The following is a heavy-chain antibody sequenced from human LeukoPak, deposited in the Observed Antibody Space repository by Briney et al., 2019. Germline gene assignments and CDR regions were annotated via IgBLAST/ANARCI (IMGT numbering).Heavy chain of an antibody. D-gene: IGHD3-22*01. V-gene: IGHV4-4*07. J-gene: IGHJ4*02. CDR1: GGSISSYY. Sequence: PSETLSLTCTVSGGSISSYYWSWIRQPAGKGLEWIGRIYTSGSTNYNPSLKSRVTMSVGTSKNQFSLKLSSVTAADTAVYYCARGMDSSGYYALDYWGQGTLVTVSS. CDR2: IYTSGST. CDR3: ARGMDSSGYYALDY.